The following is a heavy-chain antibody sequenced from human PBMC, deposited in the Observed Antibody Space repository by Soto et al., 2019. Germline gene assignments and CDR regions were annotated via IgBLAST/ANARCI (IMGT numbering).Heavy chain of an antibody. D-gene: IGHD5-12*01. V-gene: IGHV4-39*01. CDR2: ILYDGRT. J-gene: IGHJ4*02. CDR1: GGSISSSSNY. Sequence: QLQLQESGPGLVKPSETLSLTCTVSGGSISSSSNYWGWIRQPPGKGLEWIGSILYDGRTSYNPSLKSRVPISADTSKNQFSLKLSSVTAADTAVFYCARYEVATMFDYWGQGTLVTVSS. CDR3: ARYEVATMFDY.